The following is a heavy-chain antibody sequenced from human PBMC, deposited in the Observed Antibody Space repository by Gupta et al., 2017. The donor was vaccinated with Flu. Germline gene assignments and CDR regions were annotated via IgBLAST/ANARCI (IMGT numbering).Heavy chain of an antibody. CDR1: GGSVGSEY. CDR2: TYKSGTT. J-gene: IGHJ3*02. V-gene: IGHV4-4*08. D-gene: IGHD6-19*01. CDR3: ARDGSGRSFQI. Sequence: GGSVGSEYWSWIRQTAGEGLEWIGYTYKSGTTKYNPSLSSRVAISVDSFTNQFSLTVSFVTAADTAVYYCARDGSGRSFQIWGQGTMVTVS.